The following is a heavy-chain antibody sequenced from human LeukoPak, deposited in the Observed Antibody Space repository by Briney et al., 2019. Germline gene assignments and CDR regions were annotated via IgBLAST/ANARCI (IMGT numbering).Heavy chain of an antibody. J-gene: IGHJ4*02. CDR2: INHSGST. CDR3: ARGWAAAGKMDYFDY. V-gene: IGHV4-34*01. CDR1: GGSFSGYY. Sequence: RPSETLSLTCTVYGGSFSGYYWSWIRQPPGKGLEWIGEINHSGSTNYNPSLKSRVTISVDTSKNQFSLKLSSVTAADTAVYYCARGWAAAGKMDYFDYWGQGTLVTVPS. D-gene: IGHD6-13*01.